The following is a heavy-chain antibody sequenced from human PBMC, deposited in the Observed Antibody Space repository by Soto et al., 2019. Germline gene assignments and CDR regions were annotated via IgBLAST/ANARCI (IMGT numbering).Heavy chain of an antibody. J-gene: IGHJ6*02. Sequence: GGSLRLSCVGSGLALSDRQMDWVRQAPGKGLEWVSYINNVGTAIYYADSVRGRFTISRDNAKNSLFLQMNGLRVEDTAIYYFGNGLTGYAMDVWGQGTTVTVPS. V-gene: IGHV3-48*03. D-gene: IGHD2-2*01. CDR1: GLALSDRQ. CDR2: INNVGTAI. CDR3: GNGLTGYAMDV.